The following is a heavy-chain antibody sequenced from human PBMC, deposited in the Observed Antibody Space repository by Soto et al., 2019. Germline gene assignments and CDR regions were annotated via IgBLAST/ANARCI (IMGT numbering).Heavy chain of an antibody. Sequence: QVQLQQWGAGLLKPSETLSLTCAVYGGSFSGYYWSWIRQPPGKGLEWIGEINHSGSTNYNLSLKSRVTISVDTSKNQFSLKLSSVTAADTAVYYCARGGGYSPPRASNYYYYYGMDVWGQGTTVTVSS. V-gene: IGHV4-34*01. D-gene: IGHD5-12*01. CDR3: ARGGGYSPPRASNYYYYYGMDV. J-gene: IGHJ6*02. CDR1: GGSFSGYY. CDR2: INHSGST.